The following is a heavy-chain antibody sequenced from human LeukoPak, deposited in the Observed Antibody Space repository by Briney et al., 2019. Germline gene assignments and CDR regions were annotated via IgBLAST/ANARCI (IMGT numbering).Heavy chain of an antibody. CDR1: GYSFTSYW. CDR2: IYPGDSDT. Sequence: HGESLKISCKGSGYSFTSYWIGWVRQMPGKGLEWMGIIYPGDSDTRYSPSFQGQVSISADKSISTAYLQWSSLKASDTAMYYCARSLYTSSWYYFHYWGQGTLVTVSS. J-gene: IGHJ4*02. CDR3: ARSLYTSSWYYFHY. V-gene: IGHV5-51*01. D-gene: IGHD6-13*01.